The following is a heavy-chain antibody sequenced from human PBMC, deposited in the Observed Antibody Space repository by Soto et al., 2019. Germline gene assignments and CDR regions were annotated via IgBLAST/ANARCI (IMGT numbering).Heavy chain of an antibody. CDR3: ARHRYSYGVYYFDY. V-gene: IGHV4-59*08. CDR1: GGSISNYY. J-gene: IGHJ4*02. Sequence: QVQLQESGPGLVKPSETLSLTCFVSGGSISNYYWSWIRQPTGKGLEWIGYIYYSGSTNYNPSLTSQVTISVYTSKNQFSLKLSSVTAADTAVYYCARHRYSYGVYYFDYWGQGTLVTVSS. CDR2: IYYSGST. D-gene: IGHD5-18*01.